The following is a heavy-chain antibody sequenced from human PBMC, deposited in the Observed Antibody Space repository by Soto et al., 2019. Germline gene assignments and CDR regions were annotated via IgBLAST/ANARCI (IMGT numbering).Heavy chain of an antibody. CDR1: GFTFSSYA. CDR2: ISGSGGST. CDR3: AKVKAQQRGYYYYYGMDV. Sequence: GGSLRLSCAASGFTFSSYAMSWVRQAPGKGLEWVSAISGSGGSTYYADSGKGRFTISRDNSKNTLYLQMNSLRAEDTAVYYCAKVKAQQRGYYYYYGMDVWGQGTTVTVSS. J-gene: IGHJ6*02. V-gene: IGHV3-23*01.